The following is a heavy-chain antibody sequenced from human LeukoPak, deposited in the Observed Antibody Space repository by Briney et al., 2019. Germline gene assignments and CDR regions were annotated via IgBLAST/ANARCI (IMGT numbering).Heavy chain of an antibody. D-gene: IGHD5-18*01. CDR3: ARHVKWIQLWLPGVCDY. J-gene: IGHJ4*02. CDR1: GGSFSGYY. CDR2: IYYSGST. Sequence: KPSETLSLTCAVYGGSFSGYYWSWIRQPPGKGLEWIGSIYYSGSTYYNPSLKSRVTISVDTSKNQFSLKLSSVTAADTAVYYCARHVKWIQLWLPGVCDYWGQGTLVTVSS. V-gene: IGHV4-34*01.